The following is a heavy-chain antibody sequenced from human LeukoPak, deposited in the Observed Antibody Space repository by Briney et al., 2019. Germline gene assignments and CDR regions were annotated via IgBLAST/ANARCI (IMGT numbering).Heavy chain of an antibody. J-gene: IGHJ4*02. CDR2: IRYDGSNK. CDR1: GFTFSSYG. V-gene: IGHV3-30*02. Sequence: AGGSLRLSCAASGFTFSSYGMHWVRQAPGKGLEWVASIRYDGSNKYYADSVKGRFTISRDNSKNTLYLQMNSLRAEDTAVYYCAKGIPTDSQAYYYGSGSYLYWGQGTLVTVSS. CDR3: AKGIPTDSQAYYYGSGSYLY. D-gene: IGHD3-10*01.